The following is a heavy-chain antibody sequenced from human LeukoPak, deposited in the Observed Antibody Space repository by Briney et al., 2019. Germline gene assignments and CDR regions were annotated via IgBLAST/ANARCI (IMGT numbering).Heavy chain of an antibody. CDR2: IYYSGST. CDR1: GGSLRSYC. V-gene: IGHV4-59*01. J-gene: IGHJ4*02. CDR3: ARGVRYFDY. Sequence: SETLSLTCTVSGGSLRSYCWNWIRQPPGKGLEWIGYIYYSGSTDYNPSLRSRVTISVDTSKNQFSLKLSSVTAADTAVYYCARGVRYFDYWGQGTLVTVSS. D-gene: IGHD2-8*01.